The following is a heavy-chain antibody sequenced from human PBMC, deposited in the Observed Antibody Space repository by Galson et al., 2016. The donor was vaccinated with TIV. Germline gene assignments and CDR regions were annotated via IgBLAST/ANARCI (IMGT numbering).Heavy chain of an antibody. Sequence: SLRLSCAASGFSVSSNYMSWVRQAPGKGLEWVSVIYSGGSTHYADSVKDRFTISRDNSKKMLYLQMNSLRAEDTAVYYCARDLGYDSRGYYPGYWGQGTLVTVSS. CDR2: IYSGGST. D-gene: IGHD3-22*01. CDR3: ARDLGYDSRGYYPGY. J-gene: IGHJ4*02. V-gene: IGHV3-66*02. CDR1: GFSVSSNY.